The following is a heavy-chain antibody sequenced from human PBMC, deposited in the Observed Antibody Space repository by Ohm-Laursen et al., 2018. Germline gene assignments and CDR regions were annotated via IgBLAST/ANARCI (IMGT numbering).Heavy chain of an antibody. CDR3: ARMVRYCSGGSCFGGNWFAP. D-gene: IGHD2-15*01. CDR1: GISLSTSGMR. CDR2: VFWDDER. V-gene: IGHV2-70*04. Sequence: PTQTLTLTCTVSGISLSTSGMRVGWIRQPPGKALEWLAHVFWDDERFYSTSMKSRLTISKDTSKNQVVLTMANMDPVDTVTYYCARMVRYCSGGSCFGGNWFAPWGLGTLVTVSS. J-gene: IGHJ5*02.